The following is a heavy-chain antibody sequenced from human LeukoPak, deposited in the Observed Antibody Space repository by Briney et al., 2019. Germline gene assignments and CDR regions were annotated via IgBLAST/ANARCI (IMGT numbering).Heavy chain of an antibody. J-gene: IGHJ4*02. CDR3: ATTFRGVIITRLDY. CDR2: ISHDEKNK. Sequence: GGSLRLSCAASGFSFSGYAMHLVRRTPGKGLEWVAVISHDEKNKFYAESVKGRFTISRDNSKNTLFLEMNSLRPEDTAFYYCATTFRGVIITRLDYWGQGTLVTVSS. V-gene: IGHV3-30*04. D-gene: IGHD3-10*01. CDR1: GFSFSGYA.